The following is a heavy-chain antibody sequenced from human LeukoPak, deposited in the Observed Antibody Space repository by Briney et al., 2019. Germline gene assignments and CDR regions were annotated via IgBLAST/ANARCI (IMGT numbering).Heavy chain of an antibody. V-gene: IGHV3-21*01. CDR1: GFTVSSYS. J-gene: IGHJ4*02. Sequence: TGGSLRLSCAASGFTVSSYSMNWVRQAPGKGLEWVSRISSSTSDIYYAASMKGRFTISRDNSNNTLYLQMNSLRAEDTAVYYCARDLPDYWGQGTLVTVSS. CDR2: ISSSTSDI. CDR3: ARDLPDY.